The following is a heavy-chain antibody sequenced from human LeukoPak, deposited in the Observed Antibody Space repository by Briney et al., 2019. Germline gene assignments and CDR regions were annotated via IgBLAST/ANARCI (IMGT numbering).Heavy chain of an antibody. D-gene: IGHD6-19*01. J-gene: IGHJ4*02. Sequence: PRGSLRLSCAASGFTFSSYAMSRVRQAPGKGLEWVSAISGSGGSTYYADSVKGRFTISRDNSKNTLYLQMNSLRAEDTAVYYCASSGWYSDFDYWGQGTLVTVSS. CDR1: GFTFSSYA. CDR2: ISGSGGST. CDR3: ASSGWYSDFDY. V-gene: IGHV3-23*01.